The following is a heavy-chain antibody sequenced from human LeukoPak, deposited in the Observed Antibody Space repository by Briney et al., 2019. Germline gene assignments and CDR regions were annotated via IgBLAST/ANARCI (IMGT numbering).Heavy chain of an antibody. V-gene: IGHV1-69*13. J-gene: IGHJ6*02. Sequence: SVKVSCKAPGGTFSSYAISWVRQAPGQGLEWMGGIIPIFGTANYAQKFQGRVTITADESTSTAYMELSSLRSEDTAVYYCASGALGYCSGGSCYSGPRYYYYGMDVWGQGTTVTVSS. D-gene: IGHD2-15*01. CDR3: ASGALGYCSGGSCYSGPRYYYYGMDV. CDR2: IIPIFGTA. CDR1: GGTFSSYA.